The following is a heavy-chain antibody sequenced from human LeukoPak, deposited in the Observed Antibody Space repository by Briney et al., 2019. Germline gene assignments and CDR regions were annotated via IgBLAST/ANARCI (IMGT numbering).Heavy chain of an antibody. CDR2: IRSNFYGGTT. CDR1: GFTFGDYA. J-gene: IGHJ6*02. Sequence: GGSLRLSCSASGFTFGDYAMSWVRQPPGKGLEWVGFIRSNFYGGTTEYAASVQGRFSISRDDSMRIAYLQMNSLTTEDTAVYYCARDWLYCTTGDCFTRRTYYGMAVWGQGTTVIVSS. CDR3: ARDWLYCTTGDCFTRRTYYGMAV. D-gene: IGHD2-21*01. V-gene: IGHV3-49*04.